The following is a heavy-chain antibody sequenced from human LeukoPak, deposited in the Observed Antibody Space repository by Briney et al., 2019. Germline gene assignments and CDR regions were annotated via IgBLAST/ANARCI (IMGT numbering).Heavy chain of an antibody. V-gene: IGHV3-23*01. J-gene: IGHJ4*02. CDR2: ISDSAGTT. D-gene: IGHD2-2*01. Sequence: GGSLRLSCAASGFTFSSFAMTWVRQAPGKGLELLSAISDSAGTTYYADSVKGRFTISRDNSKNRLYLQMNSLRVEDTAVYYCAKGSDNVVKPTAAYGLPDYWGQGTLVTVSS. CDR3: AKGSDNVVKPTAAYGLPDY. CDR1: GFTFSSFA.